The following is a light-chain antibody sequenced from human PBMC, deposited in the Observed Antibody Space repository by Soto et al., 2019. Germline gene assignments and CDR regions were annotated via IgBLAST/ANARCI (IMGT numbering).Light chain of an antibody. CDR1: QSLLHSNGYNY. Sequence: DIVMTQSPLSLPVTPGEPASISCRSSQSLLHSNGYNYLDWYLQKPGQSPQLLISLGSNRASGVPDRFNVNGSGIDFTLKISRVEAEDFGVYYCMQALQTGGTFGQGTKVEIK. V-gene: IGKV2-28*01. J-gene: IGKJ1*01. CDR2: LGS. CDR3: MQALQTGGT.